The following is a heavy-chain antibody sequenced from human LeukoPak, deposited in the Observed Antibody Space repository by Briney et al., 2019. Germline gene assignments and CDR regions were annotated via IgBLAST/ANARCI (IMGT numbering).Heavy chain of an antibody. CDR1: GYTFTSYY. D-gene: IGHD6-19*01. Sequence: ASVEVSCKASGYTFTSYYMHWVRQAPGQGLEWMGIINPSGGSTSYAQKFQGRVTMTRDTSTSTVYMELSSLRSEDTAVYYCASSSSGWIDFDYWGQGTLVTVSS. CDR3: ASSSSGWIDFDY. CDR2: INPSGGST. V-gene: IGHV1-46*01. J-gene: IGHJ4*02.